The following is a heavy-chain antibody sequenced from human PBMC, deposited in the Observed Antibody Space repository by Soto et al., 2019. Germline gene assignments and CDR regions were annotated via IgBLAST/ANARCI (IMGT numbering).Heavy chain of an antibody. V-gene: IGHV1-8*01. CDR1: GYTFTSYD. CDR3: ARRAETNGWNGFGADKYYFDF. D-gene: IGHD1-1*01. CDR2: MNPNTGDS. Sequence: ASVKVSCKASGYTFTSYDIYWVRQATGQGLEWMGWMNPNTGDSSYAQKFQGRVTMTSDTSITTAHMELSSLRSEDTAVYYCARRAETNGWNGFGADKYYFDFWGQGTLVTVS. J-gene: IGHJ4*02.